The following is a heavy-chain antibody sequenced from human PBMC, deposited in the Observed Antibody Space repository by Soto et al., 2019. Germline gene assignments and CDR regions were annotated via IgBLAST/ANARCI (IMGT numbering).Heavy chain of an antibody. V-gene: IGHV3-74*01. CDR1: GFTFSSYW. Sequence: PGGSLRLSCAASGFTFSSYWMHWVRQAPGKGLVWVSRINSDGSSTSYADSVKGRFTISRDNAKNTLYLQMNSLRAEDTAVYYCAREGWELLKYYYGTDVWGQGTTVTVSS. D-gene: IGHD1-26*01. J-gene: IGHJ6*02. CDR3: AREGWELLKYYYGTDV. CDR2: INSDGSST.